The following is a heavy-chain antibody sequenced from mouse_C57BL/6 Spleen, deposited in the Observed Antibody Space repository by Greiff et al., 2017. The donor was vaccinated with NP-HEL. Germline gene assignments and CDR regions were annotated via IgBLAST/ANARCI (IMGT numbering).Heavy chain of an antibody. D-gene: IGHD1-1*01. V-gene: IGHV1-42*01. CDR3: ARSIAVVATGDY. CDR1: GYSFTGYY. J-gene: IGHJ2*01. CDR2: INPSTGGT. Sequence: VQLKESGPELVKPGASVKISCKASGYSFTGYYMNWVKQSPEKSLEWIGEINPSTGGTTYNQKFKAKATLTVDKSSSTAYMQLKSLTSEDSAVYYCARSIAVVATGDYWGQGTTLTVSS.